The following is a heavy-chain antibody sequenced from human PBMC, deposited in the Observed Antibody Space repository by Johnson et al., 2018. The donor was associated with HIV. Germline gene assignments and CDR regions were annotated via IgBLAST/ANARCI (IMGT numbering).Heavy chain of an antibody. CDR3: ARARAGSGYYGGLGNAFDT. CDR1: GFTFSSYA. Sequence: EVQLVESGGGVVQPGRSLRLSCAASGFTFSSYAMHWVRQAPGKGLEWVGRIKSKTDGGTTDYAAPVKGRFTISRDESKNTLYLQMNSLRAEDTALYYCARARAGSGYYGGLGNAFDTWGQGTMVTVSS. D-gene: IGHD5-12*01. V-gene: IGHV3-15*01. CDR2: IKSKTDGGTT. J-gene: IGHJ3*02.